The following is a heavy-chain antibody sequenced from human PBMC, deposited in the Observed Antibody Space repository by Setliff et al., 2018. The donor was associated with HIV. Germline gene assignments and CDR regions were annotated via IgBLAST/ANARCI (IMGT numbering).Heavy chain of an antibody. CDR1: GFTFSTYA. V-gene: IGHV3-23*01. CDR3: AKGYGELDY. Sequence: PGGSLRLSCAASGFTFSTYAMGWVRQAPGKGLEWVSTVGAVGGPTHYAESVKGRFTISKDNSKNALYLQMSSLRVEDTAIYYCAKGYGELDYWGQGTLVTVSS. J-gene: IGHJ4*02. CDR2: VGAVGGPT. D-gene: IGHD3-10*01.